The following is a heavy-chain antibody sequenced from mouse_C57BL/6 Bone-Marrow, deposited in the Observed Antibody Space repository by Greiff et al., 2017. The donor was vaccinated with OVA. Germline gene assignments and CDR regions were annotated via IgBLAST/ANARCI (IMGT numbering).Heavy chain of an antibody. Sequence: QVQLQQSGAELMKPGASVKLSCKATGYTFTGYWIEWVTQRPGHGLEWLGEISPGSGSTNYNEKFKGKATFTADTSYNTAYMHHSGLTTEDSAIYYCASHSFADWGQGTLVTVSA. CDR2: ISPGSGST. J-gene: IGHJ3*01. D-gene: IGHD1-2*01. V-gene: IGHV1-9*01. CDR3: ASHSFAD. CDR1: GYTFTGYW.